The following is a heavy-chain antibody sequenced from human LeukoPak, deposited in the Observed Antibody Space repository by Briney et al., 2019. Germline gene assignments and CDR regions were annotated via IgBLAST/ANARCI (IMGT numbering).Heavy chain of an antibody. D-gene: IGHD2-21*02. CDR1: GFTVSSNY. Sequence: GGSLRLSCAASGFTVSSNYMSWVRQAPGKGLEWVSVIYSGGSTYYADSVTGRFTISRDNSKDTLFLQMHSLRPGDTAVYYCVREDTPATANYWGQGTLVTISS. J-gene: IGHJ4*02. V-gene: IGHV3-53*01. CDR2: IYSGGST. CDR3: VREDTPATANY.